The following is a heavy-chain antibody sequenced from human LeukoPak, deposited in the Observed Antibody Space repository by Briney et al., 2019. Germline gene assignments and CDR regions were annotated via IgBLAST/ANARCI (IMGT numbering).Heavy chain of an antibody. Sequence: GGSLRPSCAASGFSFSNDWMTWVRQAPGKGLEWVANIKQDGSKIRYVDSVQGRFTISRDNAKNSVYLQMNSLRAEDTAVYYCATYSYSSSCFDYWGQGTLVTVSS. D-gene: IGHD6-13*01. V-gene: IGHV3-7*01. CDR1: GFSFSNDW. J-gene: IGHJ4*02. CDR3: ATYSYSSSCFDY. CDR2: IKQDGSKI.